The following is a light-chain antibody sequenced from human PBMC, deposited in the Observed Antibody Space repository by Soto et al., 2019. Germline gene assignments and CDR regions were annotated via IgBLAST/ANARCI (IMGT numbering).Light chain of an antibody. V-gene: IGKV1-39*01. CDR1: QSISSF. Sequence: DIQMTQSPSSLSASVGDRVTITCRASQSISSFLNWYQQKPGKAPNLLIYAASSLQSGVPSRFSGSGSGTDFTLTISNLQPEDFATYYCQQSYITPWTFGQGTKVEIK. J-gene: IGKJ1*01. CDR3: QQSYITPWT. CDR2: AAS.